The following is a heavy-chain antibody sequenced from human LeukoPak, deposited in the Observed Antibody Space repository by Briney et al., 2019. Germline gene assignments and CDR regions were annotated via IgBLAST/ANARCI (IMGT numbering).Heavy chain of an antibody. J-gene: IGHJ4*02. V-gene: IGHV3-53*01. CDR2: IYSGGST. CDR3: ARAPYYYDSSGYSYYFDY. D-gene: IGHD3-22*01. CDR1: GFTVSSNY. Sequence: PGGSLRLSCAASGFTVSSNYMSWVRQAPGKGLDWVSVIYSGGSTYYADSVKGRFTISRDNSKNTLYLQMNSLRAEDTAVYYCARAPYYYDSSGYSYYFDYWGQGTLVTVSP.